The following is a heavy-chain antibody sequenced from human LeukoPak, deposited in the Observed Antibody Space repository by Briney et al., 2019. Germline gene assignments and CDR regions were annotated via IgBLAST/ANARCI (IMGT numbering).Heavy chain of an antibody. Sequence: VASVKVSCKASGGTFSSYAISWVRQAPGQGLEWMGRIIPILGIANYAQKFQGRVTITADKSTSTAYMELSSLRSEDTAVYYCARDGRDGYNPPDYWGQGTLVTVSS. CDR3: ARDGRDGYNPPDY. CDR2: IIPILGIA. V-gene: IGHV1-69*04. D-gene: IGHD5-12*01. J-gene: IGHJ4*02. CDR1: GGTFSSYA.